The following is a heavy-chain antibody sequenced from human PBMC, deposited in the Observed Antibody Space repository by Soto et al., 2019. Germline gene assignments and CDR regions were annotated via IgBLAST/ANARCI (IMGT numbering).Heavy chain of an antibody. Sequence: QVQLVQSGAEVKKPGSSVKVSCKASGGTFSSYAISWVRQAPGQGLEWVGGIIPIFGTAHYAQKFQGRVTITADESTSTDYMELSSLRSEDTAVYYCARVTYGSGRPDYWGQGTLVTVSS. V-gene: IGHV1-69*01. J-gene: IGHJ4*02. D-gene: IGHD3-10*01. CDR3: ARVTYGSGRPDY. CDR1: GGTFSSYA. CDR2: IIPIFGTA.